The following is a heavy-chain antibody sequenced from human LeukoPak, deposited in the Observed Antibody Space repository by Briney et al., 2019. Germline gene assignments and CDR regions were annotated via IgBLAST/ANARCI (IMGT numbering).Heavy chain of an antibody. V-gene: IGHV3-21*01. D-gene: IGHD2-21*01. Sequence: PGGSLRLSCAASGFTFSSFSMNWVRQAPGKGLEWVSSISSGSSYIYVADSLKGRFTVSRDNAENSLYLQMNSLRAEDTAVYYCARDGGAGPQRDGWFDSWGQGTLVTVSS. J-gene: IGHJ5*01. CDR3: ARDGGAGPQRDGWFDS. CDR1: GFTFSSFS. CDR2: ISSGSSYI.